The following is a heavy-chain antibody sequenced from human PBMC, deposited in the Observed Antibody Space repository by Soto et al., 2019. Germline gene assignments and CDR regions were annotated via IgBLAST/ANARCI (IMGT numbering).Heavy chain of an antibody. Sequence: QVQLVQSGAEVKKPGSSVKVSCKASGGTFSSYAISWVRQAPGQGLEWMGGIIPIFGTANYAQKFQGRVTITADEATSTAYMELSSLRSEDAAVDYCAEYGGAGAPFAPWGQGTLVTVSS. V-gene: IGHV1-69*12. CDR3: AEYGGAGAPFAP. CDR2: IIPIFGTA. D-gene: IGHD1-26*01. CDR1: GGTFSSYA. J-gene: IGHJ5*02.